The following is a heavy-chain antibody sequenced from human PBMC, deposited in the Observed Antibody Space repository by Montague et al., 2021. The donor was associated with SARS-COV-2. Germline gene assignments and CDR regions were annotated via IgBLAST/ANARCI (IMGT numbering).Heavy chain of an antibody. D-gene: IGHD3/OR15-3a*01. Sequence: SLRLSCAASGFTFSSSALSWVRQAPGKGLEWVSNIYGATGRTFYANSVKGRFTMSRENSKNTLYLQMNSLRVDDTAVYSCAKVDSVFPWGQGTLVTVSS. J-gene: IGHJ4*02. CDR2: IYGATGRT. V-gene: IGHV3-23*03. CDR3: AKVDSVFP. CDR1: GFTFSSSA.